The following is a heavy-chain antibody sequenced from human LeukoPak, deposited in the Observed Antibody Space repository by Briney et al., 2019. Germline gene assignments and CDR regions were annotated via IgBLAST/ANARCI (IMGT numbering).Heavy chain of an antibody. CDR1: GGSISTNSYY. CDR2: IYYSGRT. CDR3: ARPHKGFASFDV. Sequence: SETLSLTCTLSGGSISTNSYYWAWIRQPPGKGLEWIGTIYYSGRTYHNPSLKSRVTISSDTSKNQFSLKLSSVTAADTAVYYCARPHKGFASFDVWGQGTMVTVSS. J-gene: IGHJ3*01. D-gene: IGHD2-21*01. V-gene: IGHV4-39*01.